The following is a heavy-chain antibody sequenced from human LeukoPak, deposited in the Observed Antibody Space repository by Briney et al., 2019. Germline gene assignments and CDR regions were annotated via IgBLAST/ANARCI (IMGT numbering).Heavy chain of an antibody. CDR2: ISPNSGGT. CDR1: GYTFTGYY. J-gene: IGHJ5*02. D-gene: IGHD3-22*01. V-gene: IGHV1-2*02. Sequence: GASVKVSCKASGYTFTGYYMHWVRQAPGQGLEWMGWISPNSGGTNYAQKFQGRVTMTRDTSISTAYMELSRLRSDDTAVYYCARISYYYDSSGYYHNWFDPWGQGTLVTVSS. CDR3: ARISYYYDSSGYYHNWFDP.